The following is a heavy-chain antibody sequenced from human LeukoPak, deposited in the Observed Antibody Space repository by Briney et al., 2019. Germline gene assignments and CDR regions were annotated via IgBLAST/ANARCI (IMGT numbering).Heavy chain of an antibody. Sequence: ASVKVSCKASGYTFRSYGISWVRQAPGHSLEGMGWISPYSGSTNYPQKFQGRVTVTTDTSTSTAYMELRSLRSDDTAVYFCARALREYSSSWFSDFWGQGTLVTVSS. J-gene: IGHJ4*02. D-gene: IGHD6-13*01. CDR2: ISPYSGST. CDR1: GYTFRSYG. V-gene: IGHV1-18*01. CDR3: ARALREYSSSWFSDF.